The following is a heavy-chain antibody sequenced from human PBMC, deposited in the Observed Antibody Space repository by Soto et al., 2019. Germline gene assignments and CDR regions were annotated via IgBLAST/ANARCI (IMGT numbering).Heavy chain of an antibody. J-gene: IGHJ5*02. CDR1: GGSLSGYY. CDR2: INHSGST. Sequence: QVQLQQWGAGLLKPSETLSLTCAVYGGSLSGYYWSWIRQPPGKGLEWTGEINHSGSTNYNPSLKSRVTISVDTSKNQFSLKLSSVTAADTAVYYCARGDRYVLSRRWFAPWGQGTLVTVSS. V-gene: IGHV4-34*01. CDR3: ARGDRYVLSRRWFAP. D-gene: IGHD2-8*01.